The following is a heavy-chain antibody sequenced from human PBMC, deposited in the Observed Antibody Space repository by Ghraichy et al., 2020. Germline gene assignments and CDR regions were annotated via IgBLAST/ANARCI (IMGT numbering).Heavy chain of an antibody. CDR1: GFTFSSYG. V-gene: IGHV3-30*18. Sequence: LRLSCAASGFTFSSYGMHWVRQAPGKGLEWVAVISYDGSNKYYADSVKGRFTISRDNSKNTLYLQMNSLRAEDTAVYYCAKDGEGYSSSWYYCYGMDVWGQGTTVTVSS. D-gene: IGHD6-13*01. CDR2: ISYDGSNK. CDR3: AKDGEGYSSSWYYCYGMDV. J-gene: IGHJ6*02.